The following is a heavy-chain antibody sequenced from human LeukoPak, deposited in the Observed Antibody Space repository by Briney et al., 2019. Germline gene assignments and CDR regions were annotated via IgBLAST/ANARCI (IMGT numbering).Heavy chain of an antibody. CDR3: ARGSTMSSY. D-gene: IGHD5/OR15-5a*01. J-gene: IGHJ4*02. V-gene: IGHV4-59*01. CDR1: GGSISRYY. CDR2: IYYSGTT. Sequence: SSETLSLTCTVSGGSISRYYWSWIRQPPGKGLEWIGFIYYSGTTNYNPSLKSRVIISVDTSKNQFSLKLSSVTAADTAVYYCARGSTMSSYWGQGTLVTVSS.